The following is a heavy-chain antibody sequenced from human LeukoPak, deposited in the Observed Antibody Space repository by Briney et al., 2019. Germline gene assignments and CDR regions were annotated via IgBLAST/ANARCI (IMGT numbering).Heavy chain of an antibody. Sequence: GASVKVSCKASGYTFTSYGISWVRQAPGQGLEWMGWISAYNGNTNYAQKLQGRVTMTTDTSTSTAYMELRSLRSDDTAVYYCARDTPWQWLPLQYYFDYWGQGTLVTVSS. V-gene: IGHV1-18*01. CDR1: GYTFTSYG. D-gene: IGHD6-19*01. CDR3: ARDTPWQWLPLQYYFDY. CDR2: ISAYNGNT. J-gene: IGHJ4*02.